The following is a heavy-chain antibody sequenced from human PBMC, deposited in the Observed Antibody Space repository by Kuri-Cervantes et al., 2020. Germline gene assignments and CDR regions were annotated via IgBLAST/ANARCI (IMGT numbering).Heavy chain of an antibody. CDR3: AREGSYDILTGWDYYYGMDV. CDR1: GFTFSTYA. D-gene: IGHD3-9*01. Sequence: GESLKISCAAAGFTFSTYAMNWVRQAPAKGLEWVSYISSTDEIYYAESVKGRFTISRDNDKNSLYLQMNSLRAEDTAVYYCAREGSYDILTGWDYYYGMDVWGQGTMVTVSS. CDR2: ISSTDEI. V-gene: IGHV3-21*05. J-gene: IGHJ6*02.